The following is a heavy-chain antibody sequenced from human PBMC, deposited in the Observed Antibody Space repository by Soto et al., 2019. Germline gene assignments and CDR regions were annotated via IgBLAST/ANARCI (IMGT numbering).Heavy chain of an antibody. V-gene: IGHV4-34*02. J-gene: IGHJ4*02. CDR1: GGSFSGYY. Sequence: QVQLQQWGAGLLNPSETLSLRCAVHGGSFSGYYWSWLRQPPGKGLEWIGEITHSGSPTYNPSLGSRVTISIDTSENQFSLRLTSVTAADTSVYYCARGRITMIRGGYFDFWGQGTLVNVSS. D-gene: IGHD3-10*01. CDR3: ARGRITMIRGGYFDF. CDR2: ITHSGSP.